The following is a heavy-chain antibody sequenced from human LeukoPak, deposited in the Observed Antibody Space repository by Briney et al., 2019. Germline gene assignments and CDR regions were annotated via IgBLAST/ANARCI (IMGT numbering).Heavy chain of an antibody. CDR2: ISYDGSNK. Sequence: GGSLRLSCAASGFTFSSYAMHWVRQAPGKGLEWVAVISYDGSNKYYADSVKGRFTISRDNSKNTLYLQMNSLRAEDTAVYYCLSSSYYFDYWGQGTLVTVSS. CDR1: GFTFSSYA. J-gene: IGHJ4*02. V-gene: IGHV3-30*04. D-gene: IGHD6-6*01. CDR3: LSSSYYFDY.